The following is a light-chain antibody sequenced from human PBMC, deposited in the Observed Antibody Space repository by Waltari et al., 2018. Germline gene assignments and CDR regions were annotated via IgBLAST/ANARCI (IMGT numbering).Light chain of an antibody. CDR3: QQYYTYPPT. CDR1: EGSSSY. V-gene: IGKV1-8*01. J-gene: IGKJ5*01. Sequence: IGMTQSTSPVSAYTGDRDNITWRAREGSSSYLAGYQQNPGKAPEPVIYAASTLQSGVPSRFSGSGSGTAFTLTISRLQSEDFATYYCQQYYTYPPTFGPGTRLEI. CDR2: AAS.